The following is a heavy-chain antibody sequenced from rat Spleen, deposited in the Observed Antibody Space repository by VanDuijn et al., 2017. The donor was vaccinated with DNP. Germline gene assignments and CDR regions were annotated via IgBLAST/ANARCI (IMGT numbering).Heavy chain of an antibody. Sequence: EVQLVESGGDLVQPGRSLKLSCAASGFTFSDYYMAWVRQAPTKGLEWVATVSYDGSSTYYRDSVKGRFTISRDNAKSTLYLQMNSLRSEDTAMYYCAAGPGYNYRVMDAWGQGVSVTVSS. CDR1: GFTFSDYY. D-gene: IGHD1-4*01. CDR2: VSYDGSST. CDR3: AAGPGYNYRVMDA. V-gene: IGHV5-7*01. J-gene: IGHJ4*01.